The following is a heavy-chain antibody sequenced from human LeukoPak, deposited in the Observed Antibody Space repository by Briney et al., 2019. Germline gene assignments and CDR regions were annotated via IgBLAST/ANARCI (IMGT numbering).Heavy chain of an antibody. V-gene: IGHV1-46*01. CDR3: ARATYDNRYSSSWTHYYYYYGMDV. J-gene: IGHJ6*02. D-gene: IGHD6-13*01. CDR2: INPSGGST. Sequence: ASVKVSCKASGYTFTSYYMHWVRQAPGQGLEWMGIINPSGGSTSYAQKFQGSVTMTRDTSTSTVYMELSSLRSEDTAVYYCARATYDNRYSSSWTHYYYYYGMDVWGQGTTVTVSS. CDR1: GYTFTSYY.